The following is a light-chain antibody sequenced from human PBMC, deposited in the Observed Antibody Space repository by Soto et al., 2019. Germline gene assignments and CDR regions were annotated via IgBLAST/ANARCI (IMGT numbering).Light chain of an antibody. V-gene: IGKV1-39*01. CDR3: QQLHSYPFT. J-gene: IGKJ5*01. CDR1: QSISSY. Sequence: DIQMTQSPSSLSASVVDRVTITCLASQSISSYLNWYQQKPGKAPKLLIYAASTLQSGVPSRFSGSGSGTDFTLTINSLQPEDFATYYCQQLHSYPFTFGQGTRLEIK. CDR2: AAS.